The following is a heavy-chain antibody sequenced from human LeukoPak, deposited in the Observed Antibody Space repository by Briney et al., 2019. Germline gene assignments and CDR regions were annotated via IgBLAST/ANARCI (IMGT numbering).Heavy chain of an antibody. V-gene: IGHV4-39*07. Sequence: SETLSLTCSVSGGSISSSKYYWGWIRQPPGKGLEWIGTIYYTVSTYYNPSLKSRVTISVDTSKNQFSLKLSSVTAAAPAVYYCARDAAMATNLDAFDIWGQGTMVTVSS. J-gene: IGHJ3*02. CDR3: ARDAAMATNLDAFDI. CDR1: GGSISSSKYY. CDR2: IYYTVST. D-gene: IGHD5-24*01.